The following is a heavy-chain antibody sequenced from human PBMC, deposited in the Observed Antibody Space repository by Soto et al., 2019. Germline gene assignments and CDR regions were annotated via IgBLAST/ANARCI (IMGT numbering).Heavy chain of an antibody. CDR2: IIPIFGTA. Sequence: EASVKVSCKASGGTFSSYAISWVRQAPGQGLEWMGGIIPIFGTANYAQKFQGRVTITADESTSTAYMELSSLRSEDTAVYYCAGVLYLGFDYWGQGTLVTVSS. J-gene: IGHJ4*02. CDR1: GGTFSSYA. CDR3: AGVLYLGFDY. V-gene: IGHV1-69*13. D-gene: IGHD3-10*01.